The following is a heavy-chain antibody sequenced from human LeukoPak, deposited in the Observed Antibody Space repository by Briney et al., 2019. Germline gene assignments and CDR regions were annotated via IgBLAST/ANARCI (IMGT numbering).Heavy chain of an antibody. D-gene: IGHD1-1*01. CDR1: GFTSSSYL. CDR3: AKSLESGIDFDY. CDR2: ISGSGSGT. V-gene: IGHV3-23*01. Sequence: GGSLRLSCTASGFTSSSYLMSWVRQAPGKGLEWVSTISGSGSGTYYADSVKGRFTISRDNSKNTLYLQMNSLRAEDTAVYYCAKSLESGIDFDYWGQGTLVTVSS. J-gene: IGHJ4*02.